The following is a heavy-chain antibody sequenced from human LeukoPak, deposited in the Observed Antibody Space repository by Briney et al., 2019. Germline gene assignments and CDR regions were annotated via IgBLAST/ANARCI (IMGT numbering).Heavy chain of an antibody. D-gene: IGHD2-2*01. J-gene: IGHJ4*02. CDR2: ISSSGGST. CDR1: GFTFSSYA. Sequence: PGGSLRLSCAASGFTFSSYAMSWVRQAPGKGLEWVSGISSSGGSTYYADSVKGRFTISRDNSKNTLYLQMNSLRAEDTAVYYCAKDLADIVVVPAAIPVDFDYWGQGTLVTVSS. CDR3: AKDLADIVVVPAAIPVDFDY. V-gene: IGHV3-23*01.